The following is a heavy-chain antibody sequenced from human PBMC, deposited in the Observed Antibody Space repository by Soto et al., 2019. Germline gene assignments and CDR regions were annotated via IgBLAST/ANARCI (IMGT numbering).Heavy chain of an antibody. J-gene: IGHJ4*02. V-gene: IGHV3-74*01. CDR1: GVTFINYW. CDR3: ARLPGYSTGWTPFDF. D-gene: IGHD6-19*01. Sequence: PGGSLRLSCAASGVTFINYWMHWVRQAPGKGLVWVSRINSDGSTTSHADSVKGRFTISRDNAKNTLYLQMNSLRAEDTAVYYCARLPGYSTGWTPFDFWGQGTQVTVSS. CDR2: INSDGSTT.